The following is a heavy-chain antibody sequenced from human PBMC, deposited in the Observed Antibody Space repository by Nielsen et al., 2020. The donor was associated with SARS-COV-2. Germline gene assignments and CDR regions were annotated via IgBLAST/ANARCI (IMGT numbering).Heavy chain of an antibody. D-gene: IGHD6-6*01. Sequence: SETLSLTCTVSGGSISSGGYYWSWIRQHPGKGLEWIGYIYYSGSTNYNPSLKSRVTISVDTSKNQFSLKLSSVTAADTAVYYCTRSISSSLYMDVWGKGTTVTVSS. J-gene: IGHJ6*03. CDR1: GGSISSGGYY. V-gene: IGHV4-61*08. CDR3: TRSISSSLYMDV. CDR2: IYYSGST.